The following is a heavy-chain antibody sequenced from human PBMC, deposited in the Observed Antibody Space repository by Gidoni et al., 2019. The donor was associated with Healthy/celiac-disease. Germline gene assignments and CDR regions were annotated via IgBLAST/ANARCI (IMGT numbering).Heavy chain of an antibody. J-gene: IGHJ5*02. Sequence: QVQLVESGGGVVQPGRSLRLSCAASGFPFSSYAMHWVRQAPGKGLEWVAVISYDGSKKYYADSVKGRFTISRDNSKNTLYLQMNSLRAEDTAVYYCARPSLGPGGDWFDPWGQGTLVTVSS. D-gene: IGHD3-16*01. CDR1: GFPFSSYA. CDR2: ISYDGSKK. V-gene: IGHV3-30-3*01. CDR3: ARPSLGPGGDWFDP.